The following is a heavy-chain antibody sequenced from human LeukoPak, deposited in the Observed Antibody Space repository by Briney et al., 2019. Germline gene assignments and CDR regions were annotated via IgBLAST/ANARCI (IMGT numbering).Heavy chain of an antibody. Sequence: PSETLSLTCTVSGGSISSYYWSWIRQPPGKGLEWIGYIYYSGSTNYNPSLKSRVTISVDTSKNQFSLKLSSVTAADTAVYYCARDLGILHGMDVWGQGTTVTVSS. CDR3: ARDLGILHGMDV. CDR1: GGSISSYY. J-gene: IGHJ6*02. CDR2: IYYSGST. V-gene: IGHV4-59*01. D-gene: IGHD2-15*01.